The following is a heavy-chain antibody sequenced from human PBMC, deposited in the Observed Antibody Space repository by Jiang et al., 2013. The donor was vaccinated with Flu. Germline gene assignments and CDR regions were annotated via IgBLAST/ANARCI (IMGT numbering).Heavy chain of an antibody. Sequence: KPTQTLTLTCTFSGFSLSTSGMCVSWIRQPPGKALEWLARIDWDDDKYYSTSLKTRLTISKDTSKNQVVLTMTNMDPVDTATYYCARIGLVRGVPYLFDYWGQGTLVTVSS. CDR3: ARIGLVRGVPYLFDY. V-gene: IGHV2-70*11. J-gene: IGHJ4*02. CDR2: IDWDDDK. CDR1: GFSLSTSGMC. D-gene: IGHD3-10*01.